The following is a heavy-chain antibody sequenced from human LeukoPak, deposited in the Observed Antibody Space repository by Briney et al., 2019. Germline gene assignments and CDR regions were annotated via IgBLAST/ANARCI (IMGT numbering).Heavy chain of an antibody. V-gene: IGHV3-9*01. CDR2: ISWNSGSI. CDR3: ARTQWFGELLAWFDP. Sequence: PGGSLRLSCAASGFTFDDYALHWVRQAPGKGLEWVSGISWNSGSIGYADSVKGRFTISRDNAKNSLYLQMNSLRAEDTAVYYCARTQWFGELLAWFDPWGQGTLVTVSS. D-gene: IGHD3-10*01. CDR1: GFTFDDYA. J-gene: IGHJ5*02.